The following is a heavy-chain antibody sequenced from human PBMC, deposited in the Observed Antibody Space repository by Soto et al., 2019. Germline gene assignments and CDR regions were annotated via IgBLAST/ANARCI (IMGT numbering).Heavy chain of an antibody. CDR3: AKDLRVMIAVADHFDY. J-gene: IGHJ4*02. D-gene: IGHD6-19*01. CDR1: GFTFSSYA. Sequence: LRLSCAASGFTFSSYAMSWVRQAPGKGLEWASAISGSGGDTYYADSVKGRFTISRDNSKNTLYLQMNSLRAEDTAVYYCAKDLRVMIAVADHFDYWGQGTLVTVSS. CDR2: ISGSGGDT. V-gene: IGHV3-23*01.